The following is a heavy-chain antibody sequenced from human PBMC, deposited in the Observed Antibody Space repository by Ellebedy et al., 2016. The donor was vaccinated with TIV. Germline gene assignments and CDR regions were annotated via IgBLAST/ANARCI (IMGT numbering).Heavy chain of an antibody. CDR3: ARLMIRGETSDL. D-gene: IGHD3-16*01. CDR2: IIPSVDIT. J-gene: IGHJ5*02. V-gene: IGHV1-69*04. Sequence: AASVKVSCKASGGTFNSNAISWVRQAPGQGLEWMGKIIPSVDITTYAQKFQARVTMTVDKSTTTVYMDLISLKSEDTAVYYCARLMIRGETSDLWGQGTLVSVSS. CDR1: GGTFNSNA.